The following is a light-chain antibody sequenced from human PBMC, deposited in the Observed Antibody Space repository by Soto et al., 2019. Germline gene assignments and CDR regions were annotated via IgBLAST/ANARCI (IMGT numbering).Light chain of an antibody. CDR3: QQYNRYWT. V-gene: IGKV1-5*03. CDR2: KAS. J-gene: IGKJ1*01. CDR1: QSISIW. Sequence: DIQMTQSPSTLSASVGDRVTITCRASQSISIWLAWYHHKPGKDPKLLIYKASSLESGVPSRFSGSGSGTEFTLTTSSLQPDDFATYDCQQYNRYWTFGQGTKVEIK.